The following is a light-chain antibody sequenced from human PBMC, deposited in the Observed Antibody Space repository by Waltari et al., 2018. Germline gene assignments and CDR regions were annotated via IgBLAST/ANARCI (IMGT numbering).Light chain of an antibody. V-gene: IGKV3D-15*01. CDR3: QQYNNLQT. CDR1: QSVTSN. Sequence: EIVMTQSPAALSVSPGERATLSCRASQSVTSNLAWYQKKRAHSPRLHIYDTSIRATGMPARFSGRRSGTEFTLTISSLQSEDFAVYYCQQYNNLQTFGQGTKLELK. CDR2: DTS. J-gene: IGKJ2*01.